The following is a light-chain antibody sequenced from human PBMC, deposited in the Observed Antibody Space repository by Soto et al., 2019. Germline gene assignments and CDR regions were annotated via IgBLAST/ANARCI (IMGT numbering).Light chain of an antibody. Sequence: QSALTQPRSVSGSPGQSVTISCTGTSSDVGAYNYVSWYQQHPGKAPKLMTYDVSKRPSGVPDRFSGSKSGNTASLTISGLQAEDEADYYCCSYADNYSYVFATGTKVTVL. CDR2: DVS. V-gene: IGLV2-11*01. CDR3: CSYADNYSYV. CDR1: SSDVGAYNY. J-gene: IGLJ1*01.